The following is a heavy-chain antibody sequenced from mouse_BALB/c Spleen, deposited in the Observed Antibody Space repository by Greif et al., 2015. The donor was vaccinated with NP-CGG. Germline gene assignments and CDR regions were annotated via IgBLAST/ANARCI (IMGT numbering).Heavy chain of an antibody. CDR2: ISSGGSYT. D-gene: IGHD2-10*02. CDR3: ARLYGNYAMDY. V-gene: IGHV5-6*02. CDR1: GFTFSSYG. Sequence: EVMLVESGGDLVKPGGSLKLSCAASGFTFSSYGMSWVRQTPDKRLEWVATISSGGSYTYYPDSVKGRFTISRDNAKNTLYLQMSSLKSEDTAMYYCARLYGNYAMDYWGQGTSVTVSS. J-gene: IGHJ4*01.